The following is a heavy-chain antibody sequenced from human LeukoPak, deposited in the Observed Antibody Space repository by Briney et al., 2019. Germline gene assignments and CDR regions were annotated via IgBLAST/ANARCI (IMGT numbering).Heavy chain of an antibody. Sequence: GGSLRLSCAASGFTFSNYGMHWVRRAPGKGLEWVAFIRYDGGNKYCADSVKGRFTVSRDNTKNTLYLQMNSLRAEDTAAYYCAKEKNDYSDYSYMDVWGKGTTVTVSS. CDR3: AKEKNDYSDYSYMDV. D-gene: IGHD4-11*01. V-gene: IGHV3-30*02. CDR2: IRYDGGNK. J-gene: IGHJ6*03. CDR1: GFTFSNYG.